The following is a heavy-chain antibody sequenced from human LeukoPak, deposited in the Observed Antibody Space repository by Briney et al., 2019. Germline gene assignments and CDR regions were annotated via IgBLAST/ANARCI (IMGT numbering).Heavy chain of an antibody. D-gene: IGHD2-2*01. J-gene: IGHJ4*02. CDR3: AKAKFGCSSTSCYALDY. Sequence: GGSLRLSCAASGFTFSSYGMSWVRQAPGKGLERVSAISGSGGSTYYADSVKGRFTISRDNSKNTLYLQMISLRAEDTAVYYCAKAKFGCSSTSCYALDYWGQGTLVTVSS. V-gene: IGHV3-23*01. CDR1: GFTFSSYG. CDR2: ISGSGGST.